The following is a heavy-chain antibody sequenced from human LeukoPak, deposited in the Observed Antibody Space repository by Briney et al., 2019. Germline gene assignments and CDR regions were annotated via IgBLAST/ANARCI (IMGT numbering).Heavy chain of an antibody. V-gene: IGHV1-18*01. CDR2: ISAYNGNT. D-gene: IGHD3-10*01. CDR3: ARSLSPYYGSGSLFDY. Sequence: ASVKVSFKASGYTFTSYGISWVRQAPGQGLEWMGWISAYNGNTNYAQKLQGRVTMTTDTSTSTAYMELRSLRSDNTAVYYCARSLSPYYGSGSLFDYWGQGTLVTVSS. J-gene: IGHJ4*02. CDR1: GYTFTSYG.